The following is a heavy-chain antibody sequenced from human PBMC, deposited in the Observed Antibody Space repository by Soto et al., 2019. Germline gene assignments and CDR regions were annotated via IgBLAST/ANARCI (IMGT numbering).Heavy chain of an antibody. Sequence: PWGSLRLSCAASGFTFSSYGMHWVRQAPGKGLEWVAVIWYDGSNKYYADSVKGRFTISRDNSKNTLYLQMNSLRAEDTAVYYCARDGQQRSRNHAFDIWGQGTMVTVSS. D-gene: IGHD6-13*01. CDR2: IWYDGSNK. V-gene: IGHV3-33*01. J-gene: IGHJ3*02. CDR1: GFTFSSYG. CDR3: ARDGQQRSRNHAFDI.